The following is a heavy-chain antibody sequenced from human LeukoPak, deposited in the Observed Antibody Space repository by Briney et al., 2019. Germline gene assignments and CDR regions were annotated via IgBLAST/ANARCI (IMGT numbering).Heavy chain of an antibody. V-gene: IGHV4-4*07. J-gene: IGHJ6*02. Sequence: SETLSLTCTVSGGSISSYYRSWIRQPAGKGLEWIGRIYTSGSTNYNPSLKSRVTMSVDTSKNQFSLKLSSVTAADTAVYYCARVYYYGSGKGYGMDVWGQGTTVTVSS. CDR1: GGSISSYY. CDR2: IYTSGST. CDR3: ARVYYYGSGKGYGMDV. D-gene: IGHD3-10*01.